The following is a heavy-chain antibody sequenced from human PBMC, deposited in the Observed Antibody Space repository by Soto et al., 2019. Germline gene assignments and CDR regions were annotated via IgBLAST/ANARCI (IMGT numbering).Heavy chain of an antibody. D-gene: IGHD6-25*01. CDR3: ARDPVDLFGYMDV. J-gene: IGHJ6*02. Sequence: QGELVQSGAEVKKPGSSVNVSCKASGGTFASYSITWVRQAPGQRLEWMGEIIPLLKTVNYAQKFQGRVTITGDRSTSTVYMALSRLRSDDTAVYYCARDPVDLFGYMDVWGHGTTVTVS. CDR2: IIPLLKTV. V-gene: IGHV1-69*06. CDR1: GGTFASYS.